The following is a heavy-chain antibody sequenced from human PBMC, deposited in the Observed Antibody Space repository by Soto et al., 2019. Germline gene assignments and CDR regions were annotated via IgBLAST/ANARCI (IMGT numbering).Heavy chain of an antibody. J-gene: IGHJ6*01. CDR3: ARDVVASRGVYYYGMDV. V-gene: IGHV1-3*01. CDR1: GYTFTSYA. D-gene: IGHD3-10*01. CDR2: INAGNGNT. Sequence: ASVKVSCKASGYTFTSYAMHWVRQAPEQRLEWMGWINAGNGNTKYSQKFQCRVTITRDTSASTAYMELSSLRSEDTAVYYCARDVVASRGVYYYGMDVWGQGTTVTVSS.